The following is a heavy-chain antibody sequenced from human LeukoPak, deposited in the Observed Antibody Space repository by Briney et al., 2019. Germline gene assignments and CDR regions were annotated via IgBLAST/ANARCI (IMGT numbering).Heavy chain of an antibody. D-gene: IGHD6-19*01. V-gene: IGHV3-30*02. CDR1: GFTFSSYG. CDR2: IRYDGSNK. Sequence: GGSLRLSCAASGFTFSSYGMHWVRQAPGKGLEWVAFIRYDGSNKYYADSVKGRFTISRDNSKNTLYLQMNSLRAEDTAVYYCARVGTAVAGVYFDYWGQGTLVTVSS. CDR3: ARVGTAVAGVYFDY. J-gene: IGHJ4*02.